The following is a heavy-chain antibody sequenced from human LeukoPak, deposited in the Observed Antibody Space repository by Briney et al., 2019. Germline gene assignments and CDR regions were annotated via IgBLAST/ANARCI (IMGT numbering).Heavy chain of an antibody. CDR1: GGSISSYY. D-gene: IGHD3-22*01. CDR3: ARTTYYYDSSGYYFSAFDI. V-gene: IGHV4-59*01. Sequence: SETLSLTCTVSGGSISSYYCSWIRQPPGKGLEWIGYIYYSGSTNYNPSLKSRVTISVDTSKNQFSLKLSSVTAADTAVYYCARTTYYYDSSGYYFSAFDIWGQGTMVTVSS. J-gene: IGHJ3*02. CDR2: IYYSGST.